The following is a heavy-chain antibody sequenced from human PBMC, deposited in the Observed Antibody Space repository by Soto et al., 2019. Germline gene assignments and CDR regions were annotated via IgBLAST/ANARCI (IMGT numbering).Heavy chain of an antibody. V-gene: IGHV3-21*01. J-gene: IGHJ5*02. Sequence: EVQLVESGGGLVKPGGSLRLSGAASGFTFSSYTLNWVRQAPGKGLEWVPSISSRSSYIYSADSVKGRVTISRENAKNSLYLQMNSLRAEDTAVYYCARDKLHEGPHNWFDPWGQGTLVTVSS. CDR2: ISSRSSYI. CDR3: ARDKLHEGPHNWFDP. D-gene: IGHD3-10*01. CDR1: GFTFSSYT.